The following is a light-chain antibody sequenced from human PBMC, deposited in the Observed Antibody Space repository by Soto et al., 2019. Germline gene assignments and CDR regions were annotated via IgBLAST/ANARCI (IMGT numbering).Light chain of an antibody. CDR3: QQYNTYST. CDR1: QSISSW. V-gene: IGKV1-5*03. J-gene: IGKJ5*01. Sequence: IQMTQSPSTLSASVGDRVTITCRDSQSISSWLAWYQQKPGKAPKLLIYKASSLESGVPSRFSGSGSGTEFTLTISSLQPDDFATYFCQQYNTYSTFGQGTLWRL. CDR2: KAS.